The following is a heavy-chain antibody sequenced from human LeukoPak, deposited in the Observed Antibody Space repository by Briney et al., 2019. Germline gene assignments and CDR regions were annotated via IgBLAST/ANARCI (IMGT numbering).Heavy chain of an antibody. Sequence: PGGSLRLSCAASGFTFSSYAMHWVRQAPGKGLEWVADISYDGSNKYYADSVKGRFTISRDNSKNTLYLQMNSLRAEDTAVYYCARAQRVRGGGDYWGQGTLVTVSS. D-gene: IGHD6-6*01. V-gene: IGHV3-30*01. CDR1: GFTFSSYA. CDR3: ARAQRVRGGGDY. CDR2: ISYDGSNK. J-gene: IGHJ4*02.